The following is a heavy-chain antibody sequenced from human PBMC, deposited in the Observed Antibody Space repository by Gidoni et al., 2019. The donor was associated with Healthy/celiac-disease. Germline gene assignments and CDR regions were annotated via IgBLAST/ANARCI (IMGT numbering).Heavy chain of an antibody. D-gene: IGHD5-18*01. CDR3: AKGPRGYSYGGAPYFDY. CDR1: GFTFSSYA. Sequence: EVQPLESGGGLVQPGGSRRLSCAASGFTFSSYAMSWVRQAPGKGLEWVSAIIGSGGSTYYADSVKGRFTISRDNSKNTLYLQMNSLRAEDTAVYYCAKGPRGYSYGGAPYFDYWGQGTLVTVSS. CDR2: IIGSGGST. J-gene: IGHJ4*02. V-gene: IGHV3-23*01.